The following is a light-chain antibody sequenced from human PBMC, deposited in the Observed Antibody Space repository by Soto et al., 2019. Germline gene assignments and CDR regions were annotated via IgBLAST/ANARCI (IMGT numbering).Light chain of an antibody. Sequence: DIVMTQSPDSLAVSLGERATINCKSSQSVLYSSNNKNYLAWYQQRPGQPPKLLIYWASTPESGVPDRFSGSGSGTDFTLTITSLQAEDVAVYYGQQYESTPPTFGQGTKLEIK. CDR2: WAS. V-gene: IGKV4-1*01. J-gene: IGKJ2*01. CDR3: QQYESTPPT. CDR1: QSVLYSSNNKNY.